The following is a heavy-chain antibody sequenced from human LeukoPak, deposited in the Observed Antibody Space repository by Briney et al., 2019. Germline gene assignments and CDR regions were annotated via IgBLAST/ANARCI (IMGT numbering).Heavy chain of an antibody. CDR1: GFTFGDYY. J-gene: IGHJ4*02. D-gene: IGHD6-6*01. CDR2: ISSSGSTI. V-gene: IGHV3-11*01. CDR3: ARALRRGYSSSSESDY. Sequence: GGSLRLSCAASGFTFGDYYMSWIRQAPGKGLEWVSYISSSGSTIYYADSVKGRFTISRDNAKNSLYLQMNSLRAEDTAVYYCARALRRGYSSSSESDYWGQGTLVTVSS.